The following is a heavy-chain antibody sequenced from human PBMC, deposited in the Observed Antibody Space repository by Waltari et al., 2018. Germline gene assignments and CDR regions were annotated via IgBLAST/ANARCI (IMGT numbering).Heavy chain of an antibody. Sequence: LVQSGAEVKKPGASVKVSCKASGYTFTGSAILWVRQAPGQGLEWMGRINPKNGDTRYAQKFQGRVAMTTDTSTNTAFMELHSLRSDDTAVYYCLRDSSGSHFDYWGQGTLVTVSS. CDR1: GYTFTGSA. J-gene: IGHJ4*02. CDR2: INPKNGDT. V-gene: IGHV1-2*06. D-gene: IGHD3-22*01. CDR3: LRDSSGSHFDY.